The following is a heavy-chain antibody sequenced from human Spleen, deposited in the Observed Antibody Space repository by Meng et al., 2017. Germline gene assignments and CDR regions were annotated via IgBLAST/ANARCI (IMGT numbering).Heavy chain of an antibody. J-gene: IGHJ5*02. Sequence: QGRGQGLGKPSESLSLTCSVSGGSISLSYWSWIRQPAGEGLEWIGRIYSSGSTNYNPSLKSRLTMSVDTSKNQFSMSLSSVTAADTAVYYCARSVNWFDPWGQGTLVTVSS. CDR3: ARSVNWFDP. CDR2: IYSSGST. V-gene: IGHV4-4*07. CDR1: GGSISLSY. D-gene: IGHD5/OR15-5a*01.